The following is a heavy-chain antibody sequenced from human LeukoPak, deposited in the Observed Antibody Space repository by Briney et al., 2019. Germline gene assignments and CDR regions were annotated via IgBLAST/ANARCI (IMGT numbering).Heavy chain of an antibody. CDR2: IIPILGIA. D-gene: IGHD2-2*01. J-gene: IGHJ5*02. Sequence: GSSVKVSCKASGGTFSSYAISWVRQAPGQGLEWMGRIIPILGIANYAQKFQGRVTITADKSTSTAYMELSSLRSEDTAVYYCAREYQRNWFDPWGQGTLVTVSS. CDR3: AREYQRNWFDP. CDR1: GGTFSSYA. V-gene: IGHV1-69*04.